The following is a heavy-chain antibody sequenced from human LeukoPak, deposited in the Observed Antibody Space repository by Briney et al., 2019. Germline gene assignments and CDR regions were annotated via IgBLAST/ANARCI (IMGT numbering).Heavy chain of an antibody. CDR3: VKAYTTSGTYSEP. D-gene: IGHD1-26*01. CDR1: GFTFSSYS. V-gene: IGHV3-48*01. J-gene: IGHJ4*02. Sequence: GGSLRLSCAASGFTFSSYSMNWVRQAPGKGLEWVSYISSSSSTIYYADSVKGRFTISRDNAKNSLYLQMNSLRAEDTAVYYCVKAYTTSGTYSEPWGQGTLVTVSS. CDR2: ISSSSSTI.